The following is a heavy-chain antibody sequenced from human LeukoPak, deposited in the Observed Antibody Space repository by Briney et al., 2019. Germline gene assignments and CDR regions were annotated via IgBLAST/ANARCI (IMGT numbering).Heavy chain of an antibody. V-gene: IGHV3-74*03. Sequence: GGSLRLSCAAPGFTFTNYWMHWVRPAPGKGLVWVSRIEGDGTTKYADSVRGRFTISRDKAKKTLYLQMNGLRAEDMAVYYCARVIVGGMRAFDMWGQGTMVTVSS. CDR3: ARVIVGGMRAFDM. CDR1: GFTFTNYW. CDR2: IEGDGTT. D-gene: IGHD1-26*01. J-gene: IGHJ3*02.